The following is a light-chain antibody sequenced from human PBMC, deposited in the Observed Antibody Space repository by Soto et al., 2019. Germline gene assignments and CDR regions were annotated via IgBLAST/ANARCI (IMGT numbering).Light chain of an antibody. CDR2: DDS. Sequence: SYELTQPPSVSVAPGQTARITCGGDSIGSKSVHWYQQKPGQAPVLVVYDDSDRPSGIPKRFSGSNSGNSATLTVSRVEAGDEVDYYCQVWDSSSDDRSDPPSDRWVFGGGTKLTVL. CDR1: SIGSKS. V-gene: IGLV3-21*02. J-gene: IGLJ3*02. CDR3: QVWDSSSDDRSDPPSDRWV.